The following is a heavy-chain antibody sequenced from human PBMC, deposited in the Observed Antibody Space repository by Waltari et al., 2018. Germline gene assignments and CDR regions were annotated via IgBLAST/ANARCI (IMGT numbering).Heavy chain of an antibody. CDR3: ARGGALVVPAASWFDP. CDR1: GGTFSSYA. D-gene: IGHD2-2*01. V-gene: IGHV1-69*05. J-gene: IGHJ5*02. CDR2: SIPIFGTA. Sequence: QVQLVQSGAEVKKPGSSVKVSCKASGGTFSSYAISWVRQAPGQGLEWMGGSIPIFGTANYAPKFQGRVTSTTDESTSTAYMELSSLRSEDTAVYYCARGGALVVPAASWFDPWGQGTLVTVSS.